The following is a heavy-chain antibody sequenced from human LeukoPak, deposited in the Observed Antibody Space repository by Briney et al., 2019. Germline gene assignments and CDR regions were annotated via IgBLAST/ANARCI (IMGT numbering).Heavy chain of an antibody. V-gene: IGHV4-59*01. Sequence: SETLSLTCTVSGGSISSYYWSWIRQPPGKGLEWIGYIYYSGSTNYNPSLKSRVTISVDTSKNQFSLKLSSVTAADTAVYYCAKDLRVAVGRGYFEYWGQGTLVTVSS. D-gene: IGHD6-19*01. CDR1: GGSISSYY. CDR2: IYYSGST. J-gene: IGHJ4*02. CDR3: AKDLRVAVGRGYFEY.